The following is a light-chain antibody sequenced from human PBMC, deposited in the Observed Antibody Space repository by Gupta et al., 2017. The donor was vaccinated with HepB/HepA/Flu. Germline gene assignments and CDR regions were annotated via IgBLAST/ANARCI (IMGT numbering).Light chain of an antibody. J-gene: IGKJ4*01. CDR3: QQYNIWPPLT. CDR2: DTS. CDR1: QGVSTR. V-gene: IGKV3-15*01. Sequence: IVMTQSPATLSVSPGERATLPCRASQGVSTRLAWYQQKPGQALRLLIFDTSTRATGIPARFSGSGSGTEFTLTISSLQSEDFGLYYCQQYNIWPPLTFGGGTKVEIK.